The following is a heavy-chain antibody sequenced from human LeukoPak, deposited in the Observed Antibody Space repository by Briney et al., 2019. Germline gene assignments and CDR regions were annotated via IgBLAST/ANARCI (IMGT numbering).Heavy chain of an antibody. Sequence: PGGSLRLSRAASGFTFSSYSMNWVRQAPGKGLEWISYISYSSSSIYYADSVKGRFTISRDNAKNSLYLQMNSLRAEDTAVYYCATTATQSSGGYWGQGTLVTVSS. V-gene: IGHV3-48*04. J-gene: IGHJ4*02. CDR3: ATTATQSSGGY. CDR1: GFTFSSYS. CDR2: ISYSSSSI. D-gene: IGHD6-25*01.